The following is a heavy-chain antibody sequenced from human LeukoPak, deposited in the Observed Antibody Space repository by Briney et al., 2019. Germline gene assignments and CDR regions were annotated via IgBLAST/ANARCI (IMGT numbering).Heavy chain of an antibody. J-gene: IGHJ5*02. CDR1: GYSFTSYW. CDR3: ARSYGSGSPSLGFDP. Sequence: GESLKISCKGSGYSFTSYWIGWVRQMPGKGLEWMGIIYPGDSDTRYSPSFQGQATISADKSISTAYLQWSSLKASDTAMYYCARSYGSGSPSLGFDPWGQGTLVTVSS. D-gene: IGHD3-10*01. V-gene: IGHV5-51*01. CDR2: IYPGDSDT.